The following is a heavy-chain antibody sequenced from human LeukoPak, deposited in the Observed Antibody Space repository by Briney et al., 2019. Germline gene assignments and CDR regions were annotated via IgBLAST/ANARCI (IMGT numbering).Heavy chain of an antibody. J-gene: IGHJ3*02. CDR2: IIPILGIA. Sequence: SVKVSCKASGGTFSSYAISWVRQAPGQGLVWMGRIIPILGIANYAQKFQGRVTITADKSTSTAYMELSSLRSEDTAVYYCAREGYCSGGSCSDAFDTWGQGTMVTVSS. CDR3: AREGYCSGGSCSDAFDT. D-gene: IGHD2-15*01. CDR1: GGTFSSYA. V-gene: IGHV1-69*04.